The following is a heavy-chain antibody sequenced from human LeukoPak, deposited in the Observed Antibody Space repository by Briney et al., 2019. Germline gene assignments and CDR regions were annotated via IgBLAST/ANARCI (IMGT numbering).Heavy chain of an antibody. V-gene: IGHV3-64D*09. Sequence: GGSLRLSCAASGFAFSSYAMAWVRQAPGKGLEWVSAISSNGGSTYYADSVKGGFTISRDNSKNTLYLQMSSLRAEDTAVYYCVKDDSYGDYVNYWGQGTLVTVSS. CDR2: ISSNGGST. D-gene: IGHD4-17*01. J-gene: IGHJ4*02. CDR1: GFAFSSYA. CDR3: VKDDSYGDYVNY.